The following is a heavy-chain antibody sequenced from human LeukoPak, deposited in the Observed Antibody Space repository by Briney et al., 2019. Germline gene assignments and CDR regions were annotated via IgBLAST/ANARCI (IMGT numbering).Heavy chain of an antibody. D-gene: IGHD3-16*01. CDR2: INHNGNVN. CDR1: GFTFSSYW. CDR3: ARGGGLDV. V-gene: IGHV3-7*03. Sequence: GGSLRLSCAASGFTFSSYWMNWARQAPGKGLEWVASINHNGNVNYYVDSVKGRFTISRDNAKNSLYLQMSSLRAEDTAVYFCARGGGLDVWGQGATVTVSS. J-gene: IGHJ6*02.